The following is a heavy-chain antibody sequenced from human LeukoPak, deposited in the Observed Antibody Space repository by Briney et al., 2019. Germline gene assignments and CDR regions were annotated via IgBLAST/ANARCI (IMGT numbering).Heavy chain of an antibody. V-gene: IGHV3-23*01. CDR1: GFTFSSYA. Sequence: SGGSLRLSCAASGFTFSSYAMSWVRQAPGKGLEWVSAISGSGGSTYYADSVKGRFTISRDNSKNTLYLQMNSLRAEDTAVYYCAKAPTYYYGSGSSWGQGTLVTVSS. J-gene: IGHJ4*02. D-gene: IGHD3-10*01. CDR2: ISGSGGST. CDR3: AKAPTYYYGSGSS.